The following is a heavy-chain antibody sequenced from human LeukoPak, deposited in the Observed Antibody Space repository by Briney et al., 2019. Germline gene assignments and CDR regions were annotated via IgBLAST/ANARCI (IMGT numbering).Heavy chain of an antibody. D-gene: IGHD3-3*01. CDR1: GYTFTRHG. V-gene: IGHV1-18*01. CDR2: ISAYNGNT. CDR3: ARLRITIFGLVSPFDY. Sequence: ASVTVFCKASGYTFTRHGISWVRQAPGQGLEWMGWISAYNGNTNYAQKLQGRVTMTTDTSTSTAYMGLRSLRSDDTAVYYCARLRITIFGLVSPFDYQGQGTLVTASS. J-gene: IGHJ4*02.